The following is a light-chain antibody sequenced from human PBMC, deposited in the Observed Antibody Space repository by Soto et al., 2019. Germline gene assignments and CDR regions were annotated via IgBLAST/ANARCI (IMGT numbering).Light chain of an antibody. CDR2: LAS. CDR1: QAVNTR. CDR3: HQRQSWPRT. V-gene: IGKV3-11*01. Sequence: EIVLTHSPATLSSFRGDIVTLSCRASQAVNTRLAWYQHRPGQAPRLLIYLASNRAAGVPARFSGSGSGTDFTLTISDVEPEDFAVYYCHQRQSWPRTFGQGTKVDIK. J-gene: IGKJ1*01.